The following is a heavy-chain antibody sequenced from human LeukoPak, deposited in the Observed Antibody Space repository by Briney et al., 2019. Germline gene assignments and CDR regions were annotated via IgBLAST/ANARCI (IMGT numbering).Heavy chain of an antibody. D-gene: IGHD6-13*01. J-gene: IGHJ3*02. CDR2: ISGSGIST. Sequence: GGSLRLSCAASGFTFSSYAMNWVRQAPGKGLEWVSHISGSGISTYYADSVKGRFTFSRDNSKNTLYLQMNSLRAEDTAVYYCAKDRSIAAGDDAFDIWGQGTMVTVSS. V-gene: IGHV3-23*01. CDR1: GFTFSSYA. CDR3: AKDRSIAAGDDAFDI.